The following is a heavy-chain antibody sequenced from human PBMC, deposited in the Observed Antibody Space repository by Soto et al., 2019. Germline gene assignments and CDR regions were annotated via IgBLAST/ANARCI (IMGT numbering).Heavy chain of an antibody. J-gene: IGHJ4*02. Sequence: EVQLLESGGGLVQPGGSLRLSCAASGFTFSSYAMSWVRQAPGKGLEWVSAISGSGGSTYYADSVKGRFTISRENSKNTLYLQMNSLRVEDTAVYYCAKDRDRYCSGGSCYFDYWGQGTLVTVSS. CDR3: AKDRDRYCSGGSCYFDY. V-gene: IGHV3-23*01. CDR1: GFTFSSYA. CDR2: ISGSGGST. D-gene: IGHD2-15*01.